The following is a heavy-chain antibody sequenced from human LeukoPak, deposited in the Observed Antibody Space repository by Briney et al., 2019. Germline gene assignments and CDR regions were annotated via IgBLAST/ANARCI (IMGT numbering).Heavy chain of an antibody. V-gene: IGHV1-2*02. Sequence: GASVKVSCKASGYTFTGYYMRWVRQAPGQGLEWMGWINPNSGGTNYAQKFQGRVTMTRDTSISTAYMELSRLRSDDTAVYYCASYDSSGYYGQSDAFDIWGQGTMVTVSS. CDR1: GYTFTGYY. CDR3: ASYDSSGYYGQSDAFDI. D-gene: IGHD3-22*01. CDR2: INPNSGGT. J-gene: IGHJ3*02.